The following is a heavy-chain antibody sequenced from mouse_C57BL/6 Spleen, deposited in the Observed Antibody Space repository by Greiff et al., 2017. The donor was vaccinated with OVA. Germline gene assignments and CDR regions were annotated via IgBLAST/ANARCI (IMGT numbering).Heavy chain of an antibody. CDR1: GYAFSSSW. Sequence: VQVVESGPELVKPGASVKISCKASGYAFSSSWMNWVKQRPGKGLEWIGRIYPGDGDTNYNEKFKGKATLTADKSSSTAYMQLSSLTSEDSAVYFCARWGTTVVAPIDYWGQGTTLTVSS. V-gene: IGHV1-82*01. J-gene: IGHJ2*01. CDR2: IYPGDGDT. CDR3: ARWGTTVVAPIDY. D-gene: IGHD1-1*01.